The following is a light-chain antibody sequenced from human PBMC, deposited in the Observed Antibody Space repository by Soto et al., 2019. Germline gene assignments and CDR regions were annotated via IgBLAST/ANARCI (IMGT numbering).Light chain of an antibody. CDR3: QQYSTYTPRT. CDR1: QSIGIW. V-gene: IGKV1-5*03. Sequence: DIQLTQSPSTLSASVGDRVTITCRASQSIGIWLAWYQQKPGKAPKILIYKASSLESGVPSRFSGSGSGTEFTLTISSLQPDDFATYYCQQYSTYTPRTFGQGTKVEIK. CDR2: KAS. J-gene: IGKJ1*01.